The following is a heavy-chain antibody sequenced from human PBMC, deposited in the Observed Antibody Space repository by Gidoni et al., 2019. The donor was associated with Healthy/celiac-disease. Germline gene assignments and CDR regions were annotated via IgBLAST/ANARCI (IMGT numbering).Heavy chain of an antibody. Sequence: QVQLQQWGAGLLKPSETLSLTCAVYGGSFSGYYWSWIRQPPGKGLEWIGEINHSGRTNYNPSLKSRVTISVDTSKNQFSLKLSSVTAADTAVYYCASQVGLDYWGQGTLVTVSS. V-gene: IGHV4-34*01. J-gene: IGHJ4*02. CDR3: ASQVGLDY. CDR1: GGSFSGYY. D-gene: IGHD1-26*01. CDR2: INHSGRT.